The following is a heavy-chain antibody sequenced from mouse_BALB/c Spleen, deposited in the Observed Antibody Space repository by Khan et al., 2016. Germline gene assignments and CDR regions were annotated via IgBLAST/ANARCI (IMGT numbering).Heavy chain of an antibody. J-gene: IGHJ3*01. D-gene: IGHD1-1*01. CDR2: INTKTGEP. V-gene: IGHV9-3*02. Sequence: QIQLVQSGPDLKKPGETVKISCKASGYTFTNYGMNWVKQAPGKGLKWMGWINTKTGEPTYAEEFKGRFAFSLETSATTAYLQINNLKNEDTATYFCAEDYYGSNWFAYWGQGTLVTVSA. CDR1: GYTFTNYG. CDR3: AEDYYGSNWFAY.